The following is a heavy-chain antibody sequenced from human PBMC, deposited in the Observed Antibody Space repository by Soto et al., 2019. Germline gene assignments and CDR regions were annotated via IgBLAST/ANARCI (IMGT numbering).Heavy chain of an antibody. CDR1: GGTFSSYA. CDR2: IIPIFGTA. CDR3: ASAFYNWNYRDDYGMDV. D-gene: IGHD1-1*01. V-gene: IGHV1-69*01. J-gene: IGHJ6*02. Sequence: QVQLVQSGAEVKKPGSSVKVSCKASGGTFSSYAISWVRQAPGQGLEWMGGIIPIFGTANYAQKFQGRVTITADESTSTAYMELSSLRSEDTAVYYCASAFYNWNYRDDYGMDVWGQGTTVTFSS.